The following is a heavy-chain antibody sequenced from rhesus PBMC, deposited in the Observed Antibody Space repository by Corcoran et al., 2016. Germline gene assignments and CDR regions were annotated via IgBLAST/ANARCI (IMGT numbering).Heavy chain of an antibody. CDR2: ISWSGGST. J-gene: IGHJ4*01. Sequence: EVQLVESGGGVVQPGGSLRLSCAASGFTFDDYAMHWVRQAPGKGLEWVSGISWSGGSTYYADSVKGQFTISRDNAKNSLYLEMGSLRAEDTALYYCARASDDYGYYYTVDYWGQGVLVTVSS. CDR1: GFTFDDYA. CDR3: ARASDDYGYYYTVDY. D-gene: IGHD3-9*01. V-gene: IGHV3-201*01.